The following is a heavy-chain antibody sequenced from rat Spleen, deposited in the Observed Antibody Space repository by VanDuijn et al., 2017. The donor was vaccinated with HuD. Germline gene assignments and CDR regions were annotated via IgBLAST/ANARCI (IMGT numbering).Heavy chain of an antibody. D-gene: IGHD1-5*01. J-gene: IGHJ2*01. V-gene: IGHV5S23*01. CDR3: ARLRYNPFDY. CDR2: ISSGGDNT. Sequence: EVQLVESDGGLVQPGRSLKLSCAASGFIFSSFAMAWVRQAPKKGLEWIATISSGGDNTYYPESVKGRFTISRDNAKSTLYLQMDSLRSEDTATYYCARLRYNPFDYWGQGVMVTVSS. CDR1: GFIFSSFA.